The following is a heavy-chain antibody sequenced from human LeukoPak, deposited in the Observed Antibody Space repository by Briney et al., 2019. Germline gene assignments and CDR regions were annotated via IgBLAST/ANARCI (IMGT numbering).Heavy chain of an antibody. CDR1: GFTFSDYY. V-gene: IGHV3-11*01. CDR2: ISSSGSTI. J-gene: IGHJ4*02. D-gene: IGHD2-21*01. CDR3: ARDAAQVLVAVPHY. Sequence: PGGSLRLSCAASGFTFSDYYMSWIRQAPGKGLEWVSYISSSGSTIYYADSVKGRFTISRDNAKNSLYLQMNSLGAEDTAVYYCARDAAQVLVAVPHYWGQGTLVTVSS.